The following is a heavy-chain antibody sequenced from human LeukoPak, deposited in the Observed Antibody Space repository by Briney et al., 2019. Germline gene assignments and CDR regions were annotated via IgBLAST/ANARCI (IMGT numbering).Heavy chain of an antibody. CDR3: AREGDYYDSGGYYRIDF. D-gene: IGHD3-22*01. V-gene: IGHV4-59*01. CDR1: GGSINAYY. CDR2: VYHSGST. J-gene: IGHJ4*02. Sequence: SETLSLTCTVSGGSINAYYLSWIRQPPGKGLEWIGYVYHSGSTNYNPSLKSRVTMSVDTSNNQFSLKLSSVTAADTAMYYCAREGDYYDSGGYYRIDFWGQGTLVTVSS.